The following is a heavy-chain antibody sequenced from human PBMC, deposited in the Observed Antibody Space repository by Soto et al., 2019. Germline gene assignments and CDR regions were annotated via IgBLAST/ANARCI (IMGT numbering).Heavy chain of an antibody. V-gene: IGHV1-8*02. Sequence: GASVKVSCKASGYTFTSYGISWVRQAPGQGLEWMGWMNANSGNTGYAQKLQGRVTMTRNTSISTAYMELSSLRSEDTAVYYCARGVDPYWSGYYPLDYWGQGTLVTVSS. CDR2: MNANSGNT. CDR1: GYTFTSYG. J-gene: IGHJ4*02. CDR3: ARGVDPYWSGYYPLDY. D-gene: IGHD3-3*01.